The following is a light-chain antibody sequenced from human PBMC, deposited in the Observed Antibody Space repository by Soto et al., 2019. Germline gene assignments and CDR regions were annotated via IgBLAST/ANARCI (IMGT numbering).Light chain of an antibody. V-gene: IGLV2-14*01. CDR3: SSYTSSSFYV. Sequence: QSSLTQPASVSGSPGQSITISCTGTSSDVGGYNYVSWYQQHPGNAPKLMIYDVSNRPSGVSNRFSGSKSGNTASLTISGLQAEDEADYYCSSYTSSSFYVFGTGTKLTVL. CDR2: DVS. J-gene: IGLJ1*01. CDR1: SSDVGGYNY.